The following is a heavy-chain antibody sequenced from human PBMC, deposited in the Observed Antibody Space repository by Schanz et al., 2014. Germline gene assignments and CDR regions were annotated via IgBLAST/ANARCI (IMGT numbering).Heavy chain of an antibody. D-gene: IGHD3-3*01. CDR3: ARDKGGYYPFDY. Sequence: QVQLVESGGGSVKPGGSLRLSCAASGFTFSDYFMGWIRQAPGRGLEWVSYISSSGGTAYYAESVSGRYTISRDNAKSSLYLQVNSLRAEDTAVYYCARDKGGYYPFDYWGQGTLVTVSS. V-gene: IGHV3-11*01. CDR2: ISSSGGTA. J-gene: IGHJ4*02. CDR1: GFTFSDYF.